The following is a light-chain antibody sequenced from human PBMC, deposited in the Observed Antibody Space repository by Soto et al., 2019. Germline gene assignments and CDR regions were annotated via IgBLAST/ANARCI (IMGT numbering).Light chain of an antibody. J-gene: IGKJ4*01. Sequence: DIQMTQSPSILSASVGYRVTITCRASQSIRSWLAWYQQKPGKAPKLLIYDAYSLESGVPSRFSGRRSGTEFTLTIAGLQPEDFATYYRQQYESYSPLTFGGGTKVDIK. CDR1: QSIRSW. V-gene: IGKV1-5*01. CDR2: DAY. CDR3: QQYESYSPLT.